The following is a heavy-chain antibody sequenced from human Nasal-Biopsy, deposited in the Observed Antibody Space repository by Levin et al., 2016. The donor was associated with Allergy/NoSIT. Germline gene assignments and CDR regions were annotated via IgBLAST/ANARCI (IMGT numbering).Heavy chain of an antibody. J-gene: IGHJ6*02. V-gene: IGHV2-5*02. CDR1: GISLTTTGVS. CDR3: ARSSPKSPYCHYGKCFHYHGMDV. Sequence: SGPTLVKPTQTLTLTCTFSGISLTTTGVSVGWVRQSPGKALEWLGLIYRDDDKRYRPSLKSRLTITRDTSKNQVVLTMTNMAPVDTATYYCARSSPKSPYCHYGKCFHYHGMDVWGQGTTVTVSS. D-gene: IGHD3-10*01. CDR2: IYRDDDK.